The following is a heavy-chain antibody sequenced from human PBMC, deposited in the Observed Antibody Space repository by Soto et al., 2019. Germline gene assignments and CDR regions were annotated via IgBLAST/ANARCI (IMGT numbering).Heavy chain of an antibody. D-gene: IGHD1-26*01. CDR2: INPSGGST. V-gene: IGHV1-46*01. Sequence: GASVKVSCKASGYTFTSYYMHWVRQAPGQGLEWMGIINPSGGSTSYAQKFQGRVTMTRDTSTSTVYMELSSLRSEDTAVYYCARDLGSGSYSNWYFDLCGRGTLFTVSS. CDR3: ARDLGSGSYSNWYFDL. J-gene: IGHJ2*01. CDR1: GYTFTSYY.